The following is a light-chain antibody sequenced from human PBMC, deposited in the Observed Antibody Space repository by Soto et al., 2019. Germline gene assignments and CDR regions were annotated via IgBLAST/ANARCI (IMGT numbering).Light chain of an antibody. CDR3: QPYYSDWT. Sequence: EIVLTQSPGTLSLSPGERATLSCRASQSVSNNYLACYQQQPRQAPRLLIYGASNRATGIPDRFSGSGSGTEFTLTISSLQPDDFATYYCQPYYSDWTFGQGTKVDI. CDR1: QSVSNNY. CDR2: GAS. V-gene: IGKV3-20*01. J-gene: IGKJ1*01.